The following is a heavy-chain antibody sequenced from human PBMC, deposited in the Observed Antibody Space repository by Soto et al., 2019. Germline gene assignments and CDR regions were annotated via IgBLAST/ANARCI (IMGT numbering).Heavy chain of an antibody. Sequence: SETLSLTCTVSGGSISSGGYYWSWIRQHPGKGLEWIGYIYYSGSTYYNPSLKSRVTISVDTSKNQFSLKLSSVTAADTAVYYCARDRYGDATFDYWGQGNLVTVSS. CDR3: ARDRYGDATFDY. J-gene: IGHJ4*02. CDR1: GGSISSGGYY. D-gene: IGHD4-17*01. CDR2: IYYSGST. V-gene: IGHV4-31*03.